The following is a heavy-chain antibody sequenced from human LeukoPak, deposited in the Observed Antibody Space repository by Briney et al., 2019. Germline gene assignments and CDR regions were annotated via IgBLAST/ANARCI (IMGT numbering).Heavy chain of an antibody. CDR1: GFIFSTYA. V-gene: IGHV3-21*01. CDR2: ISNSRPFI. D-gene: IGHD3-16*02. J-gene: IGHJ3*02. CDR3: ARARTYRHHDAFDI. Sequence: PGGSLGLSCAASGFIFSTYAMTWVRQAPGKGLEWVSSISNSRPFIYYADSVKGRFTISRDNAKNSLYLQMNSLRAEDTAVYYCARARTYRHHDAFDIWGQGTMVTVSS.